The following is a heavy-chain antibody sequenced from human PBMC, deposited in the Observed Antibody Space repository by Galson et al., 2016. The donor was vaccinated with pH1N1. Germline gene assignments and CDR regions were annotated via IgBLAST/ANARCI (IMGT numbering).Heavy chain of an antibody. CDR1: GGSIYSSSYL. CDR3: ARQSSDYGNYGLKYYFDY. J-gene: IGHJ4*02. D-gene: IGHD4-11*01. V-gene: IGHV4-39*01. CDR2: TYYTGST. Sequence: ETLSLTCTVSGGSIYSSSYLWGWIRQSPEKGLEWLGSTYYTGSTYYNPSLRSRATISVDTPNNQFSLKLSSVTAADTAVYSCARQSSDYGNYGLKYYFDYWGQGTLVTVSS.